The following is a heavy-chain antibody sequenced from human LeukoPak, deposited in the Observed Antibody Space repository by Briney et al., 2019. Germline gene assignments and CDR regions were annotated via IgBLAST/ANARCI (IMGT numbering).Heavy chain of an antibody. CDR2: IWYDGNNK. D-gene: IGHD3-10*01. V-gene: IGHV3-33*01. CDR1: GFTFSSYA. CDR3: ARANSGSKDTYYFDY. J-gene: IGHJ4*02. Sequence: GGSLRLSCAASGFTFSSYAMHWVRQAPGKGLEWVAVIWYDGNNKYYADCVKGRFTISRDNSKNTLYLQMNSLRAEDTAVYYCARANSGSKDTYYFDYWGQGTLVTVSS.